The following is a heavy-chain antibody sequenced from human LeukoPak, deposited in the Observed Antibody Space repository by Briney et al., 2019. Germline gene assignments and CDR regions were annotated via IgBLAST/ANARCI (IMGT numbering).Heavy chain of an antibody. D-gene: IGHD1-26*01. V-gene: IGHV3-30*03. CDR2: ISYDGSNK. CDR1: GFTFSSYG. CDR3: ARVVGAYYFDY. Sequence: PGGSLRLSCAASGFTFSSYGMHWVRQAPGKGLEWVAVISYDGSNKYYADSVKGRFTISRDNSKNTLYLQMNSLRAEDTAVYYCARVVGAYYFDYWGQGTLVTVSS. J-gene: IGHJ4*02.